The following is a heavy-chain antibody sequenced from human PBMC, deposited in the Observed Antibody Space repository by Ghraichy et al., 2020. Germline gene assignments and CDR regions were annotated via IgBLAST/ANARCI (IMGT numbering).Heavy chain of an antibody. Sequence: GGSLRLSCAASGFTFSSYAMSWVRQAPGKGLEWVSAISGSGGSTYYADSVKGRFTISRDNSKNTLYLQMNSLRAEDTAVYYCAKGDDSSSWYISSYYYYGMDVWGQGTTVTVSS. CDR2: ISGSGGST. D-gene: IGHD6-13*01. V-gene: IGHV3-23*01. CDR1: GFTFSSYA. J-gene: IGHJ6*02. CDR3: AKGDDSSSWYISSYYYYGMDV.